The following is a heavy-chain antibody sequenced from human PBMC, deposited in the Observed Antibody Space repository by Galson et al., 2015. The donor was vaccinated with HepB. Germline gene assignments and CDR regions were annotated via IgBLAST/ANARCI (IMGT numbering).Heavy chain of an antibody. J-gene: IGHJ5*02. V-gene: IGHV5-10-1*01. D-gene: IGHD3-16*01. Sequence: TNYSPSFQGHVTISADKSISTAYLQWSSLKASDTAMYYCARHYGQSWPASRDWFDPWGQGTLVTVSS. CDR3: ARHYGQSWPASRDWFDP. CDR2: T.